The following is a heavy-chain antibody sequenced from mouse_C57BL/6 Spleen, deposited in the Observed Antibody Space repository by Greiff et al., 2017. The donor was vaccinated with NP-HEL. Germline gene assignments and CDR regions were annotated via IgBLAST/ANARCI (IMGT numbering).Heavy chain of an antibody. CDR1: GFTFSDYG. CDR2: ISSGSSTI. D-gene: IGHD2-2*01. Sequence: EVKLVESGGGLVKPGGSLKLSCAASGFTFSDYGMHWVRQAPEKGLEWVAYISSGSSTIYYADTVKGRFTISRDNAKNTLFLQMTSLRSEDTAMYYCARYGYHVHYFDYWGQGTTLTVSS. J-gene: IGHJ2*01. V-gene: IGHV5-17*01. CDR3: ARYGYHVHYFDY.